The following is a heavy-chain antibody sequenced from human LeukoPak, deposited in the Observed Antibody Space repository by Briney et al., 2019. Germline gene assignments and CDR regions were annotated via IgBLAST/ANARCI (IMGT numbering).Heavy chain of an antibody. J-gene: IGHJ4*02. V-gene: IGHV3-30-3*01. Sequence: GGSLRLSCEASGFTFSSYAMHWVRQAPGKGLEWVAVISYDGSNKYYADSVKGRFTISRDNSKNTLYLQMNSLRAEDTAVYYCARSIAAAGTMGYWGQGTLVTVSS. D-gene: IGHD6-13*01. CDR3: ARSIAAAGTMGY. CDR1: GFTFSSYA. CDR2: ISYDGSNK.